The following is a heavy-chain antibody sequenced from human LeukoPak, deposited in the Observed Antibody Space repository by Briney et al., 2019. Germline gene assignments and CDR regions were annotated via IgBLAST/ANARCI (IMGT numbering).Heavy chain of an antibody. V-gene: IGHV3-7*01. CDR3: ARDKHRFLEWLGSYYYYYYMDV. J-gene: IGHJ6*03. CDR2: IKQDGSEK. CDR1: GFTFSSYW. Sequence: GGSLRLSCAASGFTFSSYWMSWVRQAPGKGLEWVANIKQDGSEKYYGDSVKGRFTISRDDAKNSLYLQMNSLRAEDTAVYYCARDKHRFLEWLGSYYYYYYMDVWGKGTTVTVSS. D-gene: IGHD3-3*01.